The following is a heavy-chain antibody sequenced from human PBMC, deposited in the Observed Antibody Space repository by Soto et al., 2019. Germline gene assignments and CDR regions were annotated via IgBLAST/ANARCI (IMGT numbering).Heavy chain of an antibody. CDR1: GFTFSSYW. J-gene: IGHJ4*02. D-gene: IGHD4-17*01. V-gene: IGHV3-7*01. CDR2: IKQDGSEK. CDR3: ARDRLGFVYGDYSLDY. Sequence: EVQLVESGGGLVQPGGSLRLSCAASGFTFSSYWMSWVRQAPGKGLEWVANIKQDGSEKYYVDSVKGRFTISRDNAKNSLYLQMNGLRAEDTAVYYCARDRLGFVYGDYSLDYWGQGTLVTVSS.